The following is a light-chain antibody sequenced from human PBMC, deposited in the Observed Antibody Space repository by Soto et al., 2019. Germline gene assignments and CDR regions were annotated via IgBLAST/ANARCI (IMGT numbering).Light chain of an antibody. CDR3: QHYVNLPRYT. V-gene: IGKV1-33*01. CDR2: EAS. Sequence: DIQMTQSPSSLSTSVGERVTITCQASQDISNSLNWYQQKPGKAPNLLIYEASKLQTGVPSRFSGVGSGTHFTFTISNLQPEDIATYYCQHYVNLPRYTFGLGTKLEIK. CDR1: QDISNS. J-gene: IGKJ2*01.